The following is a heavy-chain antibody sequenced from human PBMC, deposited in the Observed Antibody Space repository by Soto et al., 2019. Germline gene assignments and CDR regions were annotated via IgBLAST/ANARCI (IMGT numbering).Heavy chain of an antibody. J-gene: IGHJ4*02. Sequence: PGASLKISCKGSGYTFTSYWIGWVRQMPGEGLEWMGVIYPSDSDIRYSPSFQGKVTISADKSITTAYLQWSSLKAADTAMYYCVRSGTSSGRFSDYWGQGTLVTV. CDR1: GYTFTSYW. CDR2: IYPSDSDI. V-gene: IGHV5-51*01. CDR3: VRSGTSSGRFSDY. D-gene: IGHD2-15*01.